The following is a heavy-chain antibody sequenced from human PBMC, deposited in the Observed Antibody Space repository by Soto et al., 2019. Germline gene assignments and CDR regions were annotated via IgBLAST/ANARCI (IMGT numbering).Heavy chain of an antibody. V-gene: IGHV1-18*01. Sequence: GASVKVSCKASGYTFTSYGISWVRQAPGQGLEWMGWISAYNGNTNYAQKPQSRVTMTTDTSTSTAYMELRSLKSDDTAVYYCARWGGYSYGYGTPPTPEGYFDYWGQGTLVTVSS. D-gene: IGHD5-18*01. CDR1: GYTFTSYG. CDR2: ISAYNGNT. CDR3: ARWGGYSYGYGTPPTPEGYFDY. J-gene: IGHJ4*02.